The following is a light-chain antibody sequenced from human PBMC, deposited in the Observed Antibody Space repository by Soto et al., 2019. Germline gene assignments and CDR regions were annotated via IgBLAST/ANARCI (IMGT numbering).Light chain of an antibody. CDR2: DAS. V-gene: IGKV3-11*01. Sequence: EIVLTQSPATLSLSPAERATLSCRASQSVSSYLAWYQQKPGHAPRLLIYDASNRATGIPARFSGSGSGTDFTLTISSLEPEDFAVYYCQQRSNWPPITFGQGTRLEIK. CDR3: QQRSNWPPIT. CDR1: QSVSSY. J-gene: IGKJ5*01.